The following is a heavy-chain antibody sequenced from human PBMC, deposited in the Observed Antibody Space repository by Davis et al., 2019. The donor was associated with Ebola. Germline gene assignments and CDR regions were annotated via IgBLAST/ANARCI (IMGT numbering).Heavy chain of an antibody. V-gene: IGHV3-23*01. CDR3: ARDSDYGYYHGMDV. D-gene: IGHD4-17*01. CDR1: GFTFASYA. J-gene: IGHJ6*02. CDR2: ISGSGHST. Sequence: GGSLRLSCAASGFTFASYAMSWVRQAPGKGLEWVSFISGSGHSTYYADSVKGRFTIARDNSKNTLYLQMNSLRAEDTAVYYCARDSDYGYYHGMDVWGQGTTVTVSS.